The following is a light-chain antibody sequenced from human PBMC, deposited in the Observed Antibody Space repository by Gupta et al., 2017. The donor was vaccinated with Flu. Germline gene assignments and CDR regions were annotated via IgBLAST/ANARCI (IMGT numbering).Light chain of an antibody. V-gene: IGKV3-20*01. Sequence: EIVFTQSPGTLSLSPGERATLSCRANQSVRSRHLAWYQQRPGQAPRLLIYGASGRATGIPDRFRGSGSGTDFTLTIEGLEPEDFAVYSCQQYGSSPLTFGGGTRLE. CDR2: GAS. J-gene: IGKJ4*01. CDR1: QSVRSRH. CDR3: QQYGSSPLT.